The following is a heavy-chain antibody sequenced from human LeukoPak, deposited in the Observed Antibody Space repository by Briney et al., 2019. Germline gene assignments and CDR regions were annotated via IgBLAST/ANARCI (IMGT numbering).Heavy chain of an antibody. Sequence: GGSLRLSCAASGFTFSSYAMSWVRQAPGKGLEWVAVVSYDGSNIYYADSVKGRFTISRDNSKNTLYLQVNSLRAEDTAVYYCARSNTEYTSSSTGFYDPWGQGTLVTASS. V-gene: IGHV3-30-3*01. CDR3: ARSNTEYTSSSTGFYDP. D-gene: IGHD6-6*01. J-gene: IGHJ5*02. CDR1: GFTFSSYA. CDR2: VSYDGSNI.